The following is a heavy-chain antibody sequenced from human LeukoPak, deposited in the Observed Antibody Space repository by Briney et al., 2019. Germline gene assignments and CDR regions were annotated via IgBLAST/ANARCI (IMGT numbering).Heavy chain of an antibody. CDR3: AKDRCSSTSCHFDY. CDR2: IWYDGSNK. D-gene: IGHD2-2*01. V-gene: IGHV3-30*02. J-gene: IGHJ4*02. Sequence: PGGSLRLSCAASGFTFNNYGMHWVRQAPGKGLEWVAFIWYDGSNKYYADSVKGRFTISRDNSKNTLYLQMNSLRAEDTAVYYCAKDRCSSTSCHFDYWGQGTLVTVSS. CDR1: GFTFNNYG.